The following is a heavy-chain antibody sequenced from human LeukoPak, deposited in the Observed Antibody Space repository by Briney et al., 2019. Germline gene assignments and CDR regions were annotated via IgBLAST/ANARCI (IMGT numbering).Heavy chain of an antibody. CDR1: GYTFTSYG. V-gene: IGHV1-18*01. CDR3: ASIDYHILTGYFDY. CDR2: ISAYNGNT. J-gene: IGHJ4*02. D-gene: IGHD3-9*01. Sequence: ASVKVSCKASGYTFTSYGIIWVRQAPGQGLEWMGWISAYNGNTNYAQKLQGRVTMTTDTSTSTAYMELRSLRSDDTAVYYCASIDYHILTGYFDYWGQGTLVTVSS.